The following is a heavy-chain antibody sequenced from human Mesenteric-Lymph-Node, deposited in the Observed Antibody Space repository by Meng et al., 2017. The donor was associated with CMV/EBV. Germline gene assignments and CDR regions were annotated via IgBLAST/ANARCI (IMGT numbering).Heavy chain of an antibody. V-gene: IGHV3-48*03. Sequence: GESLKISCAASGFTFIIYEMNWVRQAPGKGLEWVSYITSSGNTIYYADSVKGRFTISRDNSKNTLYLQMNSLRAEDTAVYYCASLDTLVVPAEDAFDIWGQGTMVTVSS. J-gene: IGHJ3*02. CDR2: ITSSGNTI. CDR3: ASLDTLVVPAEDAFDI. CDR1: GFTFIIYE. D-gene: IGHD2-2*01.